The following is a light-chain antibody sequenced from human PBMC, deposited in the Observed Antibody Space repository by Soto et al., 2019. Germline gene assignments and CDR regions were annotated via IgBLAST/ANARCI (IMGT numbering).Light chain of an antibody. V-gene: IGLV4-69*01. J-gene: IGLJ2*01. CDR1: RGHSSYA. CDR2: LNNDGSH. Sequence: QPVLTQSPSASASLGASVKLTCTLCRGHSSYAIAWHQKQPGKGPRYLMDLNNDGSHTKGDGIPDRFSGSSSGADRYLIISSLQSEDEADYYCQTWGTGFQFFVGGTPLTVL. CDR3: QTWGTGFQF.